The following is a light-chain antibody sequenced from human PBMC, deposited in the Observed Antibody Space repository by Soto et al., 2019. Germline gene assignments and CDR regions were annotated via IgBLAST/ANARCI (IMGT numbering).Light chain of an antibody. V-gene: IGKV3-20*01. CDR3: QQYANSPPYT. J-gene: IGKJ2*01. Sequence: EIVLTQSPGTLSLSPGERATLSCRASESVHSRYLAWYQQTPGQAPRLLFYATSTRATGIPDRFSASGSGTDFTLTISRLDPEDFAVYYCQQYANSPPYTFGQGTKLEIK. CDR2: ATS. CDR1: ESVHSRY.